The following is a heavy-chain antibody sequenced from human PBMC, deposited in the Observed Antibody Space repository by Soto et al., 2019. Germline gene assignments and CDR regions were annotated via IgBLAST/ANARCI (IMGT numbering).Heavy chain of an antibody. Sequence: QMHLVQSGPEVKKPGTSVRVSCKASGFTFGNSAVHWVRQARGQRLEWMGWILVASGGTNYAENFEERVTIARDMSTSTAYMELSSLSSEDTAVYFCAAVVTMIYNKATYAFDRWGQGTLVTVSS. D-gene: IGHD3-22*01. J-gene: IGHJ3*02. CDR2: ILVASGGT. V-gene: IGHV1-58*01. CDR1: GFTFGNSA. CDR3: AAVVTMIYNKATYAFDR.